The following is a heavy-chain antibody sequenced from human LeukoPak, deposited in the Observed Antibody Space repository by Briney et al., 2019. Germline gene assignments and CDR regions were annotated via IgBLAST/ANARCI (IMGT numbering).Heavy chain of an antibody. V-gene: IGHV3-7*01. CDR1: GFTFSSYW. D-gene: IGHD3-22*01. J-gene: IGHJ4*02. Sequence: LSGGSLRLSCAASGFTFSSYWMSWVRQAPGKGLEWVANIKQDGSEKYYVDSVKGRFTISRDNAKNSLYLQMNSLRAEDTAVYYCARVPIPAYYYDSSGYFDYWGQGTLVTVSS. CDR2: IKQDGSEK. CDR3: ARVPIPAYYYDSSGYFDY.